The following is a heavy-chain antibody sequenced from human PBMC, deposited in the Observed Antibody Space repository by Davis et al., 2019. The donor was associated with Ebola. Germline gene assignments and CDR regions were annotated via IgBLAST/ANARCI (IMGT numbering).Heavy chain of an antibody. V-gene: IGHV4-34*01. CDR3: ARCDGYYYYMDV. J-gene: IGHJ6*03. D-gene: IGHD2-21*01. CDR1: GGSFSGYY. Sequence: PSETLSLTCAVYGGSFSGYYWSWIRQPPGKGLEWIGEINHSGSTNYNPSLKSRVTISVDTSKNQFSLKLSSVTAADTAVYYCARCDGYYYYMDVWGKGTTVTVSS. CDR2: INHSGST.